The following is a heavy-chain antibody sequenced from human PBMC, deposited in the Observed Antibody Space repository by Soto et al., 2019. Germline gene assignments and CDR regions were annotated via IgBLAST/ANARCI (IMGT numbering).Heavy chain of an antibody. Sequence: GGSLRLSCAASGFTFSSYWMSWVRQAPGKGLEWVANIKQDGSEKYYVDSVKGRFTISRDNAKNSLYLQMNSLRAEDTAVYYCASPFSGNDSGIAAPTLDYWGQGTLVTVSS. V-gene: IGHV3-7*05. CDR2: IKQDGSEK. J-gene: IGHJ4*02. D-gene: IGHD6-13*01. CDR3: ASPFSGNDSGIAAPTLDY. CDR1: GFTFSSYW.